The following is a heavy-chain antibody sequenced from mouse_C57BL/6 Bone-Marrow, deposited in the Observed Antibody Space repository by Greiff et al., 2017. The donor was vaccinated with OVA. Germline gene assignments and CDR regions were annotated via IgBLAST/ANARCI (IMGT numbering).Heavy chain of an antibody. J-gene: IGHJ4*01. D-gene: IGHD2-4*01. V-gene: IGHV1-69*01. CDR1: GYTFTSYW. CDR2: IDPSDSYT. CDR3: ARHDYDGAGDYAMDY. Sequence: QVQLQQPGAELVMPGASVKLSCKASGYTFTSYWMHWVKQRPGQGLEWIGEIDPSDSYTNYNQKFKGKSTLTVDKSSSTAYMQLSSLTSEDSAVYYCARHDYDGAGDYAMDYWGQGTSVTVSS.